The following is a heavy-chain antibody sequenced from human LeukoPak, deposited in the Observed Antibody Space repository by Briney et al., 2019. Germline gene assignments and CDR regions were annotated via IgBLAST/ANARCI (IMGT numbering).Heavy chain of an antibody. V-gene: IGHV4-61*02. Sequence: SQTLSLTCTVSGGSISSGSYYWSWIRQPAGKGLEWIGRIYTSGSTNYNPSLKSRVTISVDTSKNQFSLKLSSVTAADTAVYYCARDRCSGGSCYSDYWGQGTLVTVSS. D-gene: IGHD2-15*01. CDR2: IYTSGST. CDR1: GGSISSGSYY. J-gene: IGHJ4*02. CDR3: ARDRCSGGSCYSDY.